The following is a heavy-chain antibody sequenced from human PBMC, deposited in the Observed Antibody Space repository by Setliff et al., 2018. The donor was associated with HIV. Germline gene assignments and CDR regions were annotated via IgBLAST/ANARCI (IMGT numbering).Heavy chain of an antibody. Sequence: SETLSLTCTVSGGSISSYYWSWIRQPPGKGLEWIGYIYTSGSTNYNPSLKSRVTISVDTSKNQFYLKLSSVTAADTAVYFCARGRGSSSSWPIDYWGQGTLVTVAS. V-gene: IGHV4-4*09. J-gene: IGHJ4*02. CDR1: GGSISSYY. CDR2: IYTSGST. D-gene: IGHD6-13*01. CDR3: ARGRGSSSSWPIDY.